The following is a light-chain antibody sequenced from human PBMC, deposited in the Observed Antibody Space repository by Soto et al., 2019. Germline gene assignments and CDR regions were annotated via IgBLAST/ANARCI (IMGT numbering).Light chain of an antibody. CDR3: QQYVHWPPGM. Sequence: EIVVTQSPATLSVSPGERVTLSCRASQSVSSSLAWYQQRPGQAPRLLIYDTSTRAAGIAARFSGSGSGTEFTLTISSLQSEDFAVYYCQQYVHWPPGMFGQGTKVDIK. CDR2: DTS. CDR1: QSVSSS. J-gene: IGKJ1*01. V-gene: IGKV3-15*01.